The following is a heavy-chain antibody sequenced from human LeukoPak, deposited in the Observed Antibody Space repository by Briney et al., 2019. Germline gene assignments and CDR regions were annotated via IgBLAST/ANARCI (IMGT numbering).Heavy chain of an antibody. J-gene: IGHJ4*02. D-gene: IGHD5-18*01. CDR2: ISYSGST. V-gene: IGHV4-61*01. CDR3: ARAGYSYGTGYYFDY. Sequence: PSETLCLTCTVSGGSITIGSYSWNWIRQHPEKGLEWIGYISYSGSTNYNPSLKSRVTISLDTSKNQFSLKLSSVTAADAAVYYCARAGYSYGTGYYFDYWGQGALVTVSS. CDR1: GGSITIGSYS.